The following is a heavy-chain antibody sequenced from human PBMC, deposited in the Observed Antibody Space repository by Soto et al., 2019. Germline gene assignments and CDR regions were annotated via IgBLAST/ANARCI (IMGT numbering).Heavy chain of an antibody. CDR2: IYHSGST. J-gene: IGHJ4*02. V-gene: IGHV4-34*01. CDR3: ARLPGGIVGASDY. Sequence: SETLTLTCAVSGGSFSGYYGSWIRQPPGKGLEWIGEIYHSGSTNYNLSLKRRVTISVDTSNNQFSLQLSSVPAADTAAHYCARLPGGIVGASDYWGQGTLVTVSS. CDR1: GGSFSGYY. D-gene: IGHD1-26*01.